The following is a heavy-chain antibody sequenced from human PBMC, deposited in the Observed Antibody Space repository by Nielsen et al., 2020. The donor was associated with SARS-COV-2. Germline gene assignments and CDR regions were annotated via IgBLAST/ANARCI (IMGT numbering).Heavy chain of an antibody. J-gene: IGHJ3*02. CDR1: GFNFSQYT. V-gene: IGHV3-21*01. Sequence: GESLKISCEASGFNFSQYTMNWVRQAPGQGLEWASSISSYSNYKQYADSVKGRFAISRDNAKSSLYLQMSSLRAEDTGVYYCARDGVVGSTNTFDIWGQGTMVTVSS. D-gene: IGHD1-26*01. CDR3: ARDGVVGSTNTFDI. CDR2: ISSYSNYK.